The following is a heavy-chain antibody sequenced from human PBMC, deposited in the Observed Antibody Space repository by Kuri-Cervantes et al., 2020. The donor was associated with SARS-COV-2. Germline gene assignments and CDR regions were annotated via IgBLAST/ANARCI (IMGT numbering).Heavy chain of an antibody. J-gene: IGHJ6*02. CDR1: GYTFTSYG. V-gene: IGHV1-2*04. Sequence: ASVKVSCKASGYTFTSYGISWVRQAPGQGLEWMGWINPNSGGTNYAQKFQGWVTMTRDTSISTAYMELSRLRSDDTAVYYCARDPTTTVTTVYYYYGMDVWGQGTTVTVSS. CDR3: ARDPTTTVTTVYYYYGMDV. D-gene: IGHD4-17*01. CDR2: INPNSGGT.